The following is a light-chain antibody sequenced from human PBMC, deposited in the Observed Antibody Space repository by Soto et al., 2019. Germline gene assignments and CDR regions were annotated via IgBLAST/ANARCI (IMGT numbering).Light chain of an antibody. CDR1: QSVSSN. CDR3: QQYNNWPQT. CDR2: GAS. Sequence: EIVMTQSPPTRSVSPVERATLSCRASQSVSSNLAWYQQKPGQAPRLLIYGASTRATGIPARFSGSGSGTEFTLTISSLQSEDFAVYYCQQYNNWPQTFGQGTKVDI. J-gene: IGKJ1*01. V-gene: IGKV3-15*01.